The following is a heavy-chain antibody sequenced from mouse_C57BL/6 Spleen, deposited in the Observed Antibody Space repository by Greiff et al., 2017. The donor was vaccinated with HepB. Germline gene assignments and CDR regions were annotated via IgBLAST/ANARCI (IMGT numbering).Heavy chain of an antibody. J-gene: IGHJ4*01. D-gene: IGHD2-4*01. Sequence: QVQLQQSGAELVKPGASVKISCKASGYAFSSYWMNWVKQRPGKGLEWIGQIYPGDGYTNYNGKFKGKATLTADKSSSTAYMQLSSLTSEDSAVYFCASRIYYDYDYYAMDYWGQGTLVTVSS. CDR3: ASRIYYDYDYYAMDY. CDR2: IYPGDGYT. CDR1: GYAFSSYW. V-gene: IGHV1-80*01.